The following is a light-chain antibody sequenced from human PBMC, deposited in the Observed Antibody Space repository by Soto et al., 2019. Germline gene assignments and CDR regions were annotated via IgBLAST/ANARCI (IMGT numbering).Light chain of an antibody. CDR2: GAS. V-gene: IGKV3-15*01. CDR1: QSVSSY. Sequence: EVVMTQPPATLSVSPGERATLSCRASQSVSSYLAWYQQKPGQAPRLLLYGASTRATGIPARFSGSGSGTEFTLTISSLQSEDFAVYYCQQYNNWPPITFGHGTRLEIK. J-gene: IGKJ5*01. CDR3: QQYNNWPPIT.